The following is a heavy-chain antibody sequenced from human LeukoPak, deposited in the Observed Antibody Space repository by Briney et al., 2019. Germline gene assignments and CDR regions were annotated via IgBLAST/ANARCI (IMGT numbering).Heavy chain of an antibody. CDR1: GFTFSSYA. D-gene: IGHD2-21*02. Sequence: GRSLRLSCAASGFTFSSYAMSCVRPAPGEGLEWVSAISGSGGSTYYADSVKGRFTISRDNSKKTLYLQMDSLRAEDTAVYYCAKDLEVVTAMFAGNFDYWGQGTLVTVSS. V-gene: IGHV3-23*01. J-gene: IGHJ4*02. CDR3: AKDLEVVTAMFAGNFDY. CDR2: ISGSGGST.